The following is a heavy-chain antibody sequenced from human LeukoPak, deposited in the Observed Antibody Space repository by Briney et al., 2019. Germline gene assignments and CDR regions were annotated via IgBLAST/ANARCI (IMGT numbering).Heavy chain of an antibody. CDR1: GFTFSSYA. V-gene: IGHV3-23*01. CDR3: AKVSGLGDYYDSSGSFDY. CDR2: ISGSGGST. Sequence: GGSLRLSCAASGFTFSSYAMSWVRQAPGKGLEWVSAISGSGGSTYYADSVKGRFTISRDNSKNTLYLQMNSLRAEDTAVYYCAKVSGLGDYYDSSGSFDYWGQGTLVTVSP. J-gene: IGHJ4*02. D-gene: IGHD3-22*01.